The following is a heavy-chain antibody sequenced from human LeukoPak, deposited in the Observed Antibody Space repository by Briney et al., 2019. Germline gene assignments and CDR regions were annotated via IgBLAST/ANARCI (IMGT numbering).Heavy chain of an antibody. D-gene: IGHD3-22*01. CDR1: GYTFTGYY. Sequence: GASVKVSCKASGYTFTGYYMHWVRQAPGQGLEWMGRINPNSGGTNYAQKFQGGVTMTRDTSISTAYMELSRLRSDDTAVYYCASHYYDSSGYYYDQKYFQHWGQGTLVTVSS. CDR2: INPNSGGT. CDR3: ASHYYDSSGYYYDQKYFQH. J-gene: IGHJ1*01. V-gene: IGHV1-2*06.